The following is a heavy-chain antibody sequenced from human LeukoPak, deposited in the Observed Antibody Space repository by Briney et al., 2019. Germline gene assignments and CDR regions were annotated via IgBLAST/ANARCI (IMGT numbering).Heavy chain of an antibody. V-gene: IGHV4-39*01. CDR1: GGSISSSSYY. J-gene: IGHJ3*02. CDR2: IYYSGST. Sequence: SETLSLTCTVSGGSISSSSYYWGWIRQPPGKGLEWIGNIYYSGSTYYNPSLKSRITISVDTSKNQFSLRLTSATAADTAVYYRARPLGCYSIACPSDAFDIWGQGTMVTVSS. CDR3: ARPLGCYSIACPSDAFDI. D-gene: IGHD4-11*01.